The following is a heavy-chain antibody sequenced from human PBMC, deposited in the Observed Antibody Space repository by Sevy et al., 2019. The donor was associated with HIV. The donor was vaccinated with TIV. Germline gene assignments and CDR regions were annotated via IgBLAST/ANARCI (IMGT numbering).Heavy chain of an antibody. Sequence: GGSLRLSCAASGFTFSTYAMHWVRQAPGKGLEWVAVISYDGSIKYSADSVKGRFTISRDNSKNTLYEQMNSLRPEDTAVYYCAGERTYYYDSSGSDYGYYGMDVWGQGATVTVSS. CDR3: AGERTYYYDSSGSDYGYYGMDV. D-gene: IGHD3-22*01. CDR2: ISYDGSIK. V-gene: IGHV3-30*04. CDR1: GFTFSTYA. J-gene: IGHJ6*02.